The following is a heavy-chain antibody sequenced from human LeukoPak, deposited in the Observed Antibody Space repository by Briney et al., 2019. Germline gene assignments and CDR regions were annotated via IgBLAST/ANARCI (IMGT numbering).Heavy chain of an antibody. CDR1: GGSISSYY. D-gene: IGHD3-10*01. Sequence: SETLSLTCTVSGGSISSYYWSWIRQPPGKGLEWIGYIYYSGSTNYNPSLKIRVTISVDTSKNQFSLKLSSVTAADTAVYYCARDVRSRPPGLLWFGEPDNWFDPWGQGTLVTVSS. V-gene: IGHV4-59*01. CDR2: IYYSGST. CDR3: ARDVRSRPPGLLWFGEPDNWFDP. J-gene: IGHJ5*02.